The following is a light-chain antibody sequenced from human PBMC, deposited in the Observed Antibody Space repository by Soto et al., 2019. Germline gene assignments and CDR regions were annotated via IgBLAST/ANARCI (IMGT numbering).Light chain of an antibody. CDR2: DVS. V-gene: IGLV2-14*01. CDR3: SSYTTSSTVV. CDR1: SSDVGAYKY. Sequence: QLVLTQPASVSGSPGQSITISCTGTSSDVGAYKYVSWYQQHPGKGPRLMIYDVSNRPSGVSNRFSGSKFGNTASLTISGLQAEDEADYYCSSYTTSSTVVFGGGTKLTVL. J-gene: IGLJ2*01.